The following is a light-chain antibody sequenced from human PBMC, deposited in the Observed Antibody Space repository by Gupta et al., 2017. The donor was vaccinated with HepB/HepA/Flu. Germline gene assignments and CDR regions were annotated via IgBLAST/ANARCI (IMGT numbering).Light chain of an antibody. CDR3: QQKNNTPCT. J-gene: IGKJ4*01. V-gene: IGKV1-39*01. CDR2: AAS. CDR1: QSISSY. Sequence: DIQITQSPSSLSASVGDRVTITCRARQSISSYLNWYQQKPGKAPKLLIYAASTVESGVPSRFSGSGSGTEFTLTVSSRQPEDFANYYCQQKNNTPCTFGRGTXVEIK.